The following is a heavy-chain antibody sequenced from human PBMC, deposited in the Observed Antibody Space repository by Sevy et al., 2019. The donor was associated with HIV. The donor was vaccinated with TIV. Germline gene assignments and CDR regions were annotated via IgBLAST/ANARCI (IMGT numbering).Heavy chain of an antibody. CDR1: GLDFNIYP. Sequence: GGSLRLSCAPSGLDFNIYPMNWVRQAPGKGLEWVSVVSFDSSFKYYADSVKGRFTISRDNSKNTLYLQMDSVRHEDTGVYYCATGRQGATFGYWGQGTLVTVSS. CDR2: VSFDSSFK. V-gene: IGHV3-30*14. J-gene: IGHJ4*02. D-gene: IGHD1-26*01. CDR3: ATGRQGATFGY.